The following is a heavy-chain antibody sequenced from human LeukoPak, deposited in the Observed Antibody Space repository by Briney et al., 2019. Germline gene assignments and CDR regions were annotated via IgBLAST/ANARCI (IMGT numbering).Heavy chain of an antibody. CDR2: ISAYNGST. D-gene: IGHD3-9*01. J-gene: IGHJ4*02. CDR3: AIDYDILTGPRFDY. Sequence: ASVKVSCKASGYTFTSYGISWVRQAPGQGLEWMGWISAYNGSTNYAQKLQGRVTMTTDTSTSTAYMELRSLRSDDTAVYYCAIDYDILTGPRFDYWGQGTLVTVSS. V-gene: IGHV1-18*01. CDR1: GYTFTSYG.